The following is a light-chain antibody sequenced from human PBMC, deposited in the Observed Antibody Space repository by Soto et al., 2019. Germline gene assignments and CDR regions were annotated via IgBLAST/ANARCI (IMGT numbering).Light chain of an antibody. J-gene: IGLJ2*01. CDR3: AAWDDSLSGVV. CDR1: SSNIGNNP. CDR2: GND. V-gene: IGLV1-47*02. Sequence: QSVLTQPPSASGTPGQRVTISCSGSSSNIGNNPVSWYQHLPGSTPRPLIYGNDQRPSGVPDRFSGSKSGASASLAISGLRSEDEADYYCAAWDDSLSGVVFGGGTKLTVL.